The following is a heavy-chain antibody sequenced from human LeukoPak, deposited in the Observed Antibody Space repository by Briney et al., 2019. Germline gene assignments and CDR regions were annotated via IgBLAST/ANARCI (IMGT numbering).Heavy chain of an antibody. CDR1: GGSISSRGYY. Sequence: SETLSLTCSVSGGSISSRGYYWGWIRQPPGKGLEWIGSMYYSGTTYSNPSLKSRVTISVDTSKNQFSLKLSSVTAADTAVYYCARTRWLHRNFDYWGQGTLVTVSS. CDR2: MYYSGTT. V-gene: IGHV4-39*01. CDR3: ARTRWLHRNFDY. D-gene: IGHD5-24*01. J-gene: IGHJ4*02.